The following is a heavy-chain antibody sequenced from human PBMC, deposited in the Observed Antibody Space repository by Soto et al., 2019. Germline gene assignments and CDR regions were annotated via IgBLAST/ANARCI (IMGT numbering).Heavy chain of an antibody. CDR1: GGSISSYY. CDR2: IYYSGST. D-gene: IGHD3-10*01. V-gene: IGHV4-59*01. Sequence: SETLSLTCTVSGGSISSYYWSWIRQPPGKGLEWIGYIYYSGSTNYNPSLKSRVTISVDTSKNQFSLKLSSVTAADTAVYYCARARILWFGERRNPDAFDIWGQGTMVTVSS. J-gene: IGHJ3*02. CDR3: ARARILWFGERRNPDAFDI.